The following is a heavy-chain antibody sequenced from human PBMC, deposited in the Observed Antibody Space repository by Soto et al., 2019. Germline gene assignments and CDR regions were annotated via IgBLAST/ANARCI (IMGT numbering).Heavy chain of an antibody. CDR2: IWYDGSNK. J-gene: IGHJ4*02. CDR3: ARGGMKGVLVVYFDY. D-gene: IGHD3-16*01. Sequence: QVQLVESGGGVVQPGRSLRLSCAASGFTFSSYGMHWVRQAPGKGLEWVADIWYDGSNKYYADSVKGRFTISRDNSKNTLYLQMNSMRAEDTAVYYCARGGMKGVLVVYFDYWGQGTLVTVSS. CDR1: GFTFSSYG. V-gene: IGHV3-33*01.